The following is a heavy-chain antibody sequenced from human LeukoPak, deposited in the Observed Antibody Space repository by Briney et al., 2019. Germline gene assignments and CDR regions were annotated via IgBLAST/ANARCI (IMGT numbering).Heavy chain of an antibody. V-gene: IGHV3-30*04. CDR3: ARDLSTKYSIDY. Sequence: PGPSLRLSCAAAGFTFTSYAIHCVSQAPGKGLEWVAFISSDGSTTYYADSVKGRSTISRDTSKNTLSLQMNSLRAEDTAVYYCARDLSTKYSIDYWGQGALVTVSS. CDR1: GFTFTSYA. D-gene: IGHD2-2*01. J-gene: IGHJ4*02. CDR2: ISSDGSTT.